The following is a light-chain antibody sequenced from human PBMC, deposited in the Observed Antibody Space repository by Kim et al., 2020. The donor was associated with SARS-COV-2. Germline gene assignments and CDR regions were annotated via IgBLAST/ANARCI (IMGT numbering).Light chain of an antibody. CDR1: QGISSY. CDR3: QQYYTYPQT. Sequence: AIQITQSPSSLSASTGDRVTITCRASQGISSYLAWYQQKPGKAPKVLIYAASTLQSGVPSRFSGSGSGTDFTLTISCLQSEDFATYYCQQYYTYPQTFGQGTKVDIK. J-gene: IGKJ1*01. V-gene: IGKV1-8*01. CDR2: AAS.